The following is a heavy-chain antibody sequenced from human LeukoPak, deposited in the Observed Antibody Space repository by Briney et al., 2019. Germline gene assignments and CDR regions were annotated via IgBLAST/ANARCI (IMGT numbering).Heavy chain of an antibody. CDR3: VTAPNQDFFDY. J-gene: IGHJ4*01. Sequence: SETLSLTCTVSGGSISSGSYYWGWIRQPAGRGLEWMGNIYKRGSTNKNPSLKSRLTISADTSKNQFSLKLNFVTAADTALYYCVTAPNQDFFDYWGRGTLVTVSS. V-gene: IGHV4-61*09. D-gene: IGHD1-14*01. CDR1: GGSISSGSYY. CDR2: IYKRGST.